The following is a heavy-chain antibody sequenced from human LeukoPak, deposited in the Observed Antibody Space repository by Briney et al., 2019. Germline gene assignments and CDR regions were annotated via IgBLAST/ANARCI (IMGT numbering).Heavy chain of an antibody. CDR3: AAQVLLWFGELLQNYYYGMDV. J-gene: IGHJ6*04. D-gene: IGHD3-10*01. CDR1: GGTFSSYA. CDR2: IIPIFGTA. V-gene: IGHV1-69*06. Sequence: SVKVSCKASGGTFSSYAISWVRQAPGQGLEWMGGIIPIFGTANYAQKFQGRVTITADKSTSTAYMELSSLRSEDTAAYYCAAQVLLWFGELLQNYYYGMDVWGKGTTVTVSS.